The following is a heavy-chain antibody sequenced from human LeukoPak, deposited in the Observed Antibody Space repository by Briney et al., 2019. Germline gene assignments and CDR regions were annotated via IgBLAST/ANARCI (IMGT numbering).Heavy chain of an antibody. CDR2: IYYSGST. V-gene: IGHV4-59*01. J-gene: IGHJ6*02. CDR3: ARDSSGWYEDYYGMDV. Sequence: SGTLSLTCTVSGGSISSYYWSWIRQPPGKGLEWIGYIYYSGSTNYNPSLKSRVTISVDTSKNQFSLKLSSVTAADTAVYYCARDSSGWYEDYYGMDVWGQGTTVTVSS. D-gene: IGHD6-19*01. CDR1: GGSISSYY.